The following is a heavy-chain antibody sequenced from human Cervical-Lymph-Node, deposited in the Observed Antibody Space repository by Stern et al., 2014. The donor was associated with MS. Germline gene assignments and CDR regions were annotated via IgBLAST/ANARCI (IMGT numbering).Heavy chain of an antibody. J-gene: IGHJ6*02. CDR3: AREVAGHRLGMMDV. V-gene: IGHV1-46*01. CDR2: INPSGGTT. D-gene: IGHD6-19*01. CDR1: GYTFSSYY. Sequence: VQLEESGAEVKKPGASVKVSCKASGYTFSSYYMHCVRQAPGQGLEWMGIINPSGGTTSYAQKFQGRVTMTRDTSTSTVYMELSSLRSEDTAVYYCAREVAGHRLGMMDVWGQGTTVTVSS.